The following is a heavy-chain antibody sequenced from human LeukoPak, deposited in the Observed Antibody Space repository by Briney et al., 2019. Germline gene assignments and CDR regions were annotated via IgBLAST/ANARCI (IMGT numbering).Heavy chain of an antibody. J-gene: IGHJ4*02. CDR2: FDPEDGET. CDR3: ATDPDDYGDYEVAY. D-gene: IGHD4-17*01. V-gene: IGHV1-24*01. Sequence: ASVKVSCKVSGYTLTELSMHWVRQAPGKGLEWMGGFDPEDGETIYAQKFQGRVTMTEDTSTDTAYMELSSLRSEDTAVYYCATDPDDYGDYEVAYWGQGTLVTLSS. CDR1: GYTLTELS.